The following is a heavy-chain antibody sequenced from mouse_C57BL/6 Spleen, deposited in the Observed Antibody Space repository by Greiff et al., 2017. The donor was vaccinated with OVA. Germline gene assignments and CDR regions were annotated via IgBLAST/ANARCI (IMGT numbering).Heavy chain of an antibody. CDR3: AREEKGNAMDY. V-gene: IGHV1-82*01. CDR2: IYPGDGDT. CDR1: GYAFSSSW. Sequence: QVQLQQSGPELVKPGASVKISCKASGYAFSSSWMNWVKQRPGKGLEWIGRIYPGDGDTNYNGKFKGKATLTADKSSSTAYMQLSSLTSEDSAVYFCAREEKGNAMDYWGQGTSVTVSS. J-gene: IGHJ4*01.